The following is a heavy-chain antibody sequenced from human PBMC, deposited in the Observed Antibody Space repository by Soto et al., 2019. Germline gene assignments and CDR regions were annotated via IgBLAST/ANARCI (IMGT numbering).Heavy chain of an antibody. V-gene: IGHV1-69*01. D-gene: IGHD6-13*01. Sequence: QVQLVQSGAEVKKPGSSVKVSCKASGGTFSSYAISWVRQAPGQGLEWMGGIIPIFGTANYAQKFQGRVTITADESTSTAYMELSSLRSEDTAVYYCGASIAAAGPTRENWFDPWGQGTLVTVSS. J-gene: IGHJ5*02. CDR2: IIPIFGTA. CDR1: GGTFSSYA. CDR3: GASIAAAGPTRENWFDP.